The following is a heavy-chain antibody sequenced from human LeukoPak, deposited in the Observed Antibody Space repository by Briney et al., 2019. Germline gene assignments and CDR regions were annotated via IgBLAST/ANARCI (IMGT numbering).Heavy chain of an antibody. D-gene: IGHD3-10*01. CDR2: IKSKTDGGTT. CDR3: TTDGYYYGSGFRDY. Sequence: GGSLRLSCAASGFSFSSYWMTWVRQAPGKGLEWVGRIKSKTDGGTTDYAAPVKGRFTISRDDSKNTLYLQMNSLKTEDTAVYYCTTDGYYYGSGFRDYWGQGTLVTVSS. CDR1: GFSFSSYW. J-gene: IGHJ4*02. V-gene: IGHV3-15*01.